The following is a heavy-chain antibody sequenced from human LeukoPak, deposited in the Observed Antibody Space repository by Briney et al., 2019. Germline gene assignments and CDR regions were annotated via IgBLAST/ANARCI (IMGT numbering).Heavy chain of an antibody. CDR1: GFMFCKSW. Sequence: GGSLRLSCAASGFMFCKSWMHWLRQVPGKGLVWFTRIYNGESTTNYTDSVKGRFTISRDNAANTLFLQMSSLRAEDTAVYYCAREKDDHGDPGPLDAWGQGDLVTVSS. J-gene: IGHJ5*02. CDR2: IYNGESTT. CDR3: AREKDDHGDPGPLDA. V-gene: IGHV3-74*01. D-gene: IGHD4-17*01.